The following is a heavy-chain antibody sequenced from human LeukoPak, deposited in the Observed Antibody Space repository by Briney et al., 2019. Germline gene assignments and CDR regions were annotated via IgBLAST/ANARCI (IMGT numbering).Heavy chain of an antibody. CDR3: ATDYYYDSSGSYYTVDY. J-gene: IGHJ4*02. Sequence: ASVKVSCKVSGYTLTELSMHWVRQAPGKGLEWMGGFDPEDGETFYVQKFQGRVTMTEDTSTDTAYMELSSLRSEDTAVYYCATDYYYDSSGSYYTVDYWGQGTLVTVSS. CDR2: FDPEDGET. V-gene: IGHV1-24*01. D-gene: IGHD3-22*01. CDR1: GYTLTELS.